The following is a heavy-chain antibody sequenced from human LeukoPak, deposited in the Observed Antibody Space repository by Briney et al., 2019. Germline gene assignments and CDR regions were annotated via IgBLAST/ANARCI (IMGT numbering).Heavy chain of an antibody. V-gene: IGHV3-23*01. CDR2: ISGSGGST. D-gene: IGHD3-3*01. Sequence: GGSLRLSCAASGFTFSSYAMSWVRQAPGKGLEWVSAISGSGGSTYYADPVKGRFTISRDNSKNTLYLQMNSLRAEDTAVYYCARDLYDFWSGYYVSGSFDYWGQGTLVTVSS. CDR1: GFTFSSYA. J-gene: IGHJ4*02. CDR3: ARDLYDFWSGYYVSGSFDY.